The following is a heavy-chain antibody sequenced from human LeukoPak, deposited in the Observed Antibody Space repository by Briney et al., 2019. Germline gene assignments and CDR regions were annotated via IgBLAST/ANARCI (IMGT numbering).Heavy chain of an antibody. CDR3: ARVPGPPLFDRFVSFDY. Sequence: ASVKVSCKASGYTFTSYGISWVRQAPGQGLEWMGWISAYNGNTNYAQKLQGRVTMTTDTSTSTAYMELRSLRSDDTAVYYCARVPGPPLFDRFVSFDYWGQGTLVTVSS. J-gene: IGHJ4*02. V-gene: IGHV1-18*01. CDR1: GYTFTSYG. D-gene: IGHD3-9*01. CDR2: ISAYNGNT.